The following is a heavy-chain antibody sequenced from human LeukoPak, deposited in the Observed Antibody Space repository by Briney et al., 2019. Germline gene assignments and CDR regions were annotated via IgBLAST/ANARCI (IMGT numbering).Heavy chain of an antibody. Sequence: SVKVSCKASGGTFSSYVISWVRQAPGQGLEWMGGIIPIFGTAHYAQKFQGRVTITADKSTSTAYMELSRLRSDDTAVYYCAAATGLYYYYMDVWGKGTTVTVSS. CDR3: AAATGLYYYYMDV. CDR1: GGTFSSYV. V-gene: IGHV1-69*06. D-gene: IGHD2-15*01. CDR2: IIPIFGTA. J-gene: IGHJ6*03.